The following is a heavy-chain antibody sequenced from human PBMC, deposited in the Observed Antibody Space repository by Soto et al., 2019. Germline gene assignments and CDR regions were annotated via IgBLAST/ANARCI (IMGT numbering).Heavy chain of an antibody. CDR2: IYHSGST. CDR3: ARVPDR. J-gene: IGHJ5*02. D-gene: IGHD2-2*01. Sequence: QLQLQESGSGLVKPSQTRPFTCAFSGGSLSVGVYSWTWFRQPPGKGLEWIGYIYHSGSTYYNPSLKSRVTISVDRSKNQFSLKLSSVTAADTAVYYCARVPDRWGQGTLVTVSS. CDR1: GGSLSVGVYS. V-gene: IGHV4-30-2*01.